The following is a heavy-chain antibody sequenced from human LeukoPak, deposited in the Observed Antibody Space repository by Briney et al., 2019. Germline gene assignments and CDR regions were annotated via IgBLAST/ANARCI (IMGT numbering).Heavy chain of an antibody. CDR2: MSPNSGNT. V-gene: IGHV1-8*01. CDR3: ARGRHNNC. D-gene: IGHD1-1*01. J-gene: IGHJ3*01. Sequence: ASVKVSCKASGYTFTSYDISWVRPATGQGLEWMGWMSPNSGNTGYAQKFQGRVIMTRNTSISTAYMELSSLRSEDTAVYCCARGRHNNCWGQGTMVTVSS. CDR1: GYTFTSYD.